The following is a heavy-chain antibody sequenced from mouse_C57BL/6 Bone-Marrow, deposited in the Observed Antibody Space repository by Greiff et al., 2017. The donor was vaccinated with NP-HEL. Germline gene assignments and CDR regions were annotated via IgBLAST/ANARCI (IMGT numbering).Heavy chain of an antibody. CDR2: IHPNSGST. CDR1: GYTFTSYW. J-gene: IGHJ1*03. D-gene: IGHD1-1*01. Sequence: QVHVKQPGAELVKPGASVKLSCKASGYTFTSYWMHWVKQRPGQGLEWIGMIHPNSGSTNYNEKFKSKATLTVDKSSSTAYMQLSSLTSEDSAVYYCARSYGNYWYFDVWGTGTTVTVSS. V-gene: IGHV1-64*01. CDR3: ARSYGNYWYFDV.